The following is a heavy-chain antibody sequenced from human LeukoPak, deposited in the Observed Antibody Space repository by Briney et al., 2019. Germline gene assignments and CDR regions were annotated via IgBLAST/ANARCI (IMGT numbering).Heavy chain of an antibody. CDR3: ARTIWTTYHFDY. CDR2: INHSGST. CDR1: GGSFSGYY. Sequence: PSETLSLTCAVYGGSFSGYYWSWIRQPPGKGLEWIGEINHSGSTNYNPSLKSRVTISVDTSKNQFSLKLSSVTAADTAVYYCARTIWTTYHFDYWGQGTLVTVSS. V-gene: IGHV4-34*01. J-gene: IGHJ4*02. D-gene: IGHD1-1*01.